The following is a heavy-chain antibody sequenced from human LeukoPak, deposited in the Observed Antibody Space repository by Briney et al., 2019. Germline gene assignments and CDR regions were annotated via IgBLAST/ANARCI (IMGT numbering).Heavy chain of an antibody. Sequence: SETLSLTCTVSGGSISNYYWSWLRQPPGKGLEWIGYIYYSGSSTYNPSLKSRVTFPLDTSKNRFSLILSSVTAADTAVYYCARGAECSRGRCDGGNWLDPWGQGTLVIVSS. D-gene: IGHD2-15*01. CDR3: ARGAECSRGRCDGGNWLDP. CDR1: GGSISNYY. V-gene: IGHV4-59*01. CDR2: IYYSGSS. J-gene: IGHJ5*02.